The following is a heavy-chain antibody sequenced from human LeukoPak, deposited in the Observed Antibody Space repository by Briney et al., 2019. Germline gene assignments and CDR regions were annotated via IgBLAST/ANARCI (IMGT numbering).Heavy chain of an antibody. D-gene: IGHD3-22*01. Sequence: SGTLSLTCAVSGGSISSSNWWSWVRQPPGKGLEWIGEINHNGSTSYNPSLKSRVTISVDTSKNQFSLKLSSVTAADTAVYYCAREDYYDSSGYYLFGYWGQGTLVTVSS. J-gene: IGHJ4*02. CDR2: INHNGST. V-gene: IGHV4-4*02. CDR1: GGSISSSNW. CDR3: AREDYYDSSGYYLFGY.